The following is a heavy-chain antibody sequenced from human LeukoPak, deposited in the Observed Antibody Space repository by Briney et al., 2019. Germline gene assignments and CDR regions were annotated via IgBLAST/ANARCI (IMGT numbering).Heavy chain of an antibody. CDR1: GYTFTSYG. Sequence: ASVKVSCKASGYTFTSYGISWVRQAPGQGLEWMGWISAYNGNTNYAQKFQGRVTITADESTSTAYMELSSLRSEDTAVYYCARGSLGAGFAIDYWGQGTLVTVSS. D-gene: IGHD3-10*01. CDR2: ISAYNGNT. CDR3: ARGSLGAGFAIDY. V-gene: IGHV1-18*01. J-gene: IGHJ4*02.